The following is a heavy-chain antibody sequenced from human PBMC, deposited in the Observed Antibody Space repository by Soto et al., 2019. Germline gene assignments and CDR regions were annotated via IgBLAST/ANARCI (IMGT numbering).Heavy chain of an antibody. CDR1: GYSFTSYW. D-gene: IGHD5-12*01. J-gene: IGHJ6*02. V-gene: IGHV5-10-1*01. CDR2: IDPSDSYT. CDR3: ARRGVYSGYEVSYGMDV. Sequence: GESLKISWKGSGYSFTSYWISWVRQMPGKGLEWMGRIDPSDSYTNYSPSFQGHVTISADKSISTAYLQWSSLKASDTAMYYCARRGVYSGYEVSYGMDVWGQGTTVTVSS.